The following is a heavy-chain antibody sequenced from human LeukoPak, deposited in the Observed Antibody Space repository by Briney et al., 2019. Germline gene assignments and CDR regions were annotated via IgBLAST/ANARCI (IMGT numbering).Heavy chain of an antibody. CDR3: ARDGGSGWLQDGMDV. V-gene: IGHV1-18*01. J-gene: IGHJ6*02. CDR1: GYTFTSYG. D-gene: IGHD6-19*01. CDR2: ISAYNGNT. Sequence: ASVKVSCKASGYTFTSYGISWVRQAPGQGLEWMGWISAYNGNTNYAQKLQGRVTMTTDTSTSTAYMELRGLRSDDTAVYYCARDGGSGWLQDGMDVWGQGTTVTVSS.